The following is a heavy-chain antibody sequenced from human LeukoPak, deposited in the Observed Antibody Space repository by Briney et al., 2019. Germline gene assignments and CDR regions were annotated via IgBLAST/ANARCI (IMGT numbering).Heavy chain of an antibody. CDR1: GGSISSSSYY. D-gene: IGHD5-24*01. CDR2: IYYSGST. V-gene: IGHV4-61*05. CDR3: ARRMATHGSDAFDI. Sequence: SETLSLTCTVSGGSISSSSYYWGWIRQPPGKGLEWIGYIYYSGSTNYNPSLKSRVTISVDTSKNQFSLKLSSVTAADTAVYYCARRMATHGSDAFDIWGQGTMVTVSS. J-gene: IGHJ3*02.